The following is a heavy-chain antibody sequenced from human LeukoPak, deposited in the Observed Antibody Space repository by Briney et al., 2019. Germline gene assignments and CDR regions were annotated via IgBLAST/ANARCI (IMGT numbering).Heavy chain of an antibody. D-gene: IGHD6-19*01. CDR1: GYSFTSYW. J-gene: IGHJ6*03. Sequence: GESLKISCKGSGYSFTSYWIGWVRQMPGKGLEWMGIIYPGDSDTRYSPSFQGQVTISADKSISTAYLQWSSLKASDTAMYYCAGSSGDSSEAYYMDVWGKGTTVTVSS. CDR2: IYPGDSDT. CDR3: AGSSGDSSEAYYMDV. V-gene: IGHV5-51*06.